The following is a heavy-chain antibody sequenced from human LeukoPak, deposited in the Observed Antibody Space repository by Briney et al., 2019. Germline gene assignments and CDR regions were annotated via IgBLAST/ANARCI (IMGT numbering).Heavy chain of an antibody. V-gene: IGHV3-9*01. CDR3: VGGPIDY. D-gene: IGHD3-16*01. CDR2: ISWNSGSI. J-gene: IGHJ4*02. CDR1: GFTFDDYA. Sequence: GRSLRLSCAASGFTFDDYAMHWVRQAPGKGLEWVSGISWNSGSIGYADSVKGRFTISRDNAKNSLYLQMNSLRAEDTALYYCVGGPIDYWGQGTLVTVSS.